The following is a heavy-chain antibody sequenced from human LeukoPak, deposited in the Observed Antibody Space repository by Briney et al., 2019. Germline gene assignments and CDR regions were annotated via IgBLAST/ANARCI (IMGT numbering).Heavy chain of an antibody. CDR1: GFTFSSYG. CDR2: IYSGGST. Sequence: GRSLRLSCAASGFTFSSYGMHWVRQAPGKGLEWVSVIYSGGSTYYADSVKGRFTISRDNSKNTLYLQMNSLRAEDTAVYYCAREGSGSYYYGSGSYYFFDYWGQGTLVTVSS. D-gene: IGHD3-10*01. CDR3: AREGSGSYYYGSGSYYFFDY. V-gene: IGHV3-66*01. J-gene: IGHJ4*02.